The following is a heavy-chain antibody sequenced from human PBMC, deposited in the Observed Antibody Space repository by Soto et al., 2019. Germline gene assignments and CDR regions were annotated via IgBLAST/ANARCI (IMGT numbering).Heavy chain of an antibody. CDR3: ARSSTSANYFGS. V-gene: IGHV1-3*01. Sequence: ASVKVSCKASGYAFTSYAMHWVRQAPGQRLEWMGWINAVNGNTKYSQKFQGRVTITRDTSASTAYMELSSLRSEDTAVYYCARSSTSANYFGSWGQGTLVTVSS. CDR1: GYAFTSYA. D-gene: IGHD2-2*01. J-gene: IGHJ4*02. CDR2: INAVNGNT.